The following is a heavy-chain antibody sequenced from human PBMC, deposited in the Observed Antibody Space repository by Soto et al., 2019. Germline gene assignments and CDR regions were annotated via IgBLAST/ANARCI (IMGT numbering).Heavy chain of an antibody. D-gene: IGHD3-3*01. CDR3: ARDSVRFGPAFDH. CDR2: VFYTGTAY. J-gene: IGHJ4*02. Sequence: NPSETLSLTCTVSGDSINSGEYYWSWIRQPPGKGLEWIGSVFYTGTAYYYNPSLNSRVTISVDTSKNQFSLKLTSVTAADTAVYYCARDSVRFGPAFDHWGQGTLVTVSS. CDR1: GDSINSGEYY. V-gene: IGHV4-30-4*01.